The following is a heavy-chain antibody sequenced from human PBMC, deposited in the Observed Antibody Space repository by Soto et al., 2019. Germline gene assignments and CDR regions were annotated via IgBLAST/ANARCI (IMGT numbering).Heavy chain of an antibody. CDR2: ISAYNGNT. D-gene: IGHD3-10*01. CDR1: GYTFTSYG. CDR3: ARGQRVLLWFGEFGEYYYMYV. Sequence: GASVKVSCKASGYTFTSYGISWVRQAPGQGLEWMGWISAYNGNTNYAQKLQGRVTMTTDTSTSTAYMELRSLRSDDTAVYYCARGQRVLLWFGEFGEYYYMYVWGKGPTVTASS. V-gene: IGHV1-18*01. J-gene: IGHJ6*03.